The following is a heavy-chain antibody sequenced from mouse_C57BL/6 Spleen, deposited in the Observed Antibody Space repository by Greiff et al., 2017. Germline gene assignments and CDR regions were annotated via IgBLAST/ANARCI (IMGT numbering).Heavy chain of an antibody. J-gene: IGHJ4*01. CDR2: IDPANGNT. CDR1: GFNIKNTY. CDR3: ARERYYYGSVYAMDY. D-gene: IGHD1-1*01. V-gene: IGHV14-3*01. Sequence: EVKLQESVAELVRPGASVKLSCTASGFNIKNTYMHWVKQRPEQGLEWIGRIDPANGNTKYAPKFQGKATITAYTSSNTAYLQLSSLTSEDTAIYYCARERYYYGSVYAMDYWGQGTSVTVSS.